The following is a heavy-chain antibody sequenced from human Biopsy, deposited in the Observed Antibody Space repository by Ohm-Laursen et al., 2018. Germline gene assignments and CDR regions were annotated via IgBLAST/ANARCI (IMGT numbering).Heavy chain of an antibody. V-gene: IGHV4-31*03. CDR1: GVSINGGRYH. Sequence: TLSLTCTVSGVSINGGRYHWNWIRHHPGKGLEWIGNIFYSANTYYNPSLKSRVTISVDTSKNQFSLKLSSVTAADTAVYYCARLGSGDYFPTFFDFWGQGTLLTVSS. CDR2: IFYSANT. D-gene: IGHD5-12*01. J-gene: IGHJ4*02. CDR3: ARLGSGDYFPTFFDF.